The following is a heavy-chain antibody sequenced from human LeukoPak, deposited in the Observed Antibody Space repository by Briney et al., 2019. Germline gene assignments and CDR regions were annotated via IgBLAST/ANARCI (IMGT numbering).Heavy chain of an antibody. V-gene: IGHV4-59*01. J-gene: IGHJ4*02. D-gene: IGHD3-22*01. Sequence: SETLSLTCTVSGGSISSYYWSWIRQPPGKGLEWIGYIYYSGSTNYNPSLKSRVTISVDTSKNQFSLKLSSVTAADTAVYYCVRSPSGYRFDSWGQGTLVTVSS. CDR3: VRSPSGYRFDS. CDR2: IYYSGST. CDR1: GGSISSYY.